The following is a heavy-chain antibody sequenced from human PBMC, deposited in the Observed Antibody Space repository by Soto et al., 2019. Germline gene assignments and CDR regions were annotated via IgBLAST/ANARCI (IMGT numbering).Heavy chain of an antibody. CDR3: AKDEGGSYTKGAGY. V-gene: IGHV3-30*18. CDR2: RSYDGSNK. Sequence: QVQLVESGGGVVQPGRSLRLSCAASGFTFSRYGMHWVRQAPGKGLAWVAVRSYDGSNKYYADSVKGRFTISRDNSKNTLYLQMNSLRAEDTAVYYFAKDEGGSYTKGAGYWGQGTLVTVSS. D-gene: IGHD1-26*01. CDR1: GFTFSRYG. J-gene: IGHJ4*02.